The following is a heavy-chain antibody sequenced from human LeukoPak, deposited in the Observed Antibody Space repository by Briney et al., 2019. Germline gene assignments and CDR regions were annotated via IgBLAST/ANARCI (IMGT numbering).Heavy chain of an antibody. CDR1: GFTFSSYW. CDR3: AKDYCSSTSCIPGDYYYYYMDV. Sequence: GGSLRLSCAASGFTFSSYWMSWVRQAPGKGLEWVANIKQDGSEKYYVDSVKGRFTISRDNSKNTLYLQMNSLRAEDTAVCYCAKDYCSSTSCIPGDYYYYYMDVWGKGTTVTVSS. D-gene: IGHD2-2*01. CDR2: IKQDGSEK. V-gene: IGHV3-7*01. J-gene: IGHJ6*03.